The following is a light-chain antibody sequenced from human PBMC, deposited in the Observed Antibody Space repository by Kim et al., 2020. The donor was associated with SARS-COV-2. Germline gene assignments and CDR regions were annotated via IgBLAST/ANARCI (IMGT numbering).Light chain of an antibody. CDR1: QSISAS. CDR3: QQYNSYSPA. J-gene: IGKJ1*01. V-gene: IGKV1-5*01. Sequence: AAVVDRVTITCRASQSISASWAWYQQKPGKAPNLLISDASSLESGVPSRFSGSGSGTEFTLTGSGLQPDDFASYFCQQYNSYSPAFGQGTKVDIK. CDR2: DAS.